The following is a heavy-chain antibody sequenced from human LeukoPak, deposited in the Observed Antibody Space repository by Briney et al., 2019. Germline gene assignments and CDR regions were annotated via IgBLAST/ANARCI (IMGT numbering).Heavy chain of an antibody. J-gene: IGHJ4*02. Sequence: PSETLSLTCAVYGGSFSGYYWSWIRQPPGKGLEWIGEINHSGSTNYNPSLKSRVTISVGTSKNQFSLKLSSVTAADTAVYYCARGHQYYDFWSGYHFFDYWGQGTLVTVSS. CDR2: INHSGST. CDR3: ARGHQYYDFWSGYHFFDY. V-gene: IGHV4-34*01. D-gene: IGHD3-3*01. CDR1: GGSFSGYY.